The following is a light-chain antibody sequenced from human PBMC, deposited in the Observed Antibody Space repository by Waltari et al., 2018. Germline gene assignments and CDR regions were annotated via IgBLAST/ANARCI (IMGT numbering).Light chain of an antibody. V-gene: IGKV3-15*01. CDR3: QQYNNWPPNT. CDR1: QSVSSN. CDR2: DAS. J-gene: IGKJ2*01. Sequence: EIVMTQPPATLSVSPGERATLPCRASQSVSSNLAWYQQKPGQAPRLLIYDASTRATGTPARFSGSGSGTAFTLTISSLQSEDFAVYYCQQYNNWPPNTFGQGTKLEIK.